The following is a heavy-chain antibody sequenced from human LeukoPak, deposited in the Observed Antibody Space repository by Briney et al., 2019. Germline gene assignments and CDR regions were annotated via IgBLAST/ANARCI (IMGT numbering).Heavy chain of an antibody. J-gene: IGHJ4*02. V-gene: IGHV3-30-3*01. Sequence: GGPLRLSCAACVFIVSTHAKQWLREARAGGGEGVALISYGGTNKHYADSVKGRFTISRDISKNTVYLQMNSLRAEDTAVYYCARDPTTVTTTYFDYWGQGTLVTVSS. CDR1: VFIVSTHA. CDR2: ISYGGTNK. D-gene: IGHD4-17*01. CDR3: ARDPTTVTTTYFDY.